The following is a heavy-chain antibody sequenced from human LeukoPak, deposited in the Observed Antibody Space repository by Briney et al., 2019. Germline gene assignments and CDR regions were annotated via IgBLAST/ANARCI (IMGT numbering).Heavy chain of an antibody. Sequence: GGSLRLSCAASGFTFDNYAMSWVRQAPGKGLEWVSYISSSGNLIHYADSVKGRFTFSRDNARNSLYLQMNSLRADDTAIYYCAREGGWNDFDYWGQGTLVTVSS. J-gene: IGHJ4*02. CDR1: GFTFDNYA. V-gene: IGHV3-48*03. D-gene: IGHD1-1*01. CDR3: AREGGWNDFDY. CDR2: ISSSGNLI.